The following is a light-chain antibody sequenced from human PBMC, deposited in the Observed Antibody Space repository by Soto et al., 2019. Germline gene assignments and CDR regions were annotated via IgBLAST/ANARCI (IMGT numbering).Light chain of an antibody. Sequence: QSALTQPASVSGSPGQSITISCTGTSSDVGGYDYVSWYQQHPGKVPKLMIFEVFRRPSGISDRFSGSKSGNTASLTISGLQAEDEADYYCCSYTTTSTFVFGGGTQLTGL. V-gene: IGLV2-14*03. CDR2: EVF. J-gene: IGLJ2*01. CDR3: CSYTTTSTFV. CDR1: SSDVGGYDY.